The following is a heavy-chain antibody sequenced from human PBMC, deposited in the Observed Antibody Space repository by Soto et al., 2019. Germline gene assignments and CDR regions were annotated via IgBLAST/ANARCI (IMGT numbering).Heavy chain of an antibody. V-gene: IGHV4-59*01. CDR1: GGSISSYY. Sequence: PSETLSLTCTVSGGSISSYYWSWIRQPPGKGLEWIGYIYYSGSTNYNPSLKSRVTISVDTSKNQFSLKLSSVTAADTAVYYCARLWFGERYNWFDPWDQGTLVTVSS. D-gene: IGHD3-10*01. CDR3: ARLWFGERYNWFDP. CDR2: IYYSGST. J-gene: IGHJ5*02.